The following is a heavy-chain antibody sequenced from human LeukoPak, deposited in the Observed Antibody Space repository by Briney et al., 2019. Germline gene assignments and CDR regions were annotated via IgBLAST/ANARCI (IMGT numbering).Heavy chain of an antibody. CDR3: AKDSGYSGYNSGFDY. V-gene: IGHV3-30*02. Sequence: GGSLRLSCAASGFTFSSYGMHWVRQAPGKGLEWVAFIRYDGSNKYYADSVKGRFTISRDNSKNTLYLQMNSLRAEDTAVYYCAKDSGYSGYNSGFDYWGQGTLVTVSA. J-gene: IGHJ4*02. D-gene: IGHD5-12*01. CDR1: GFTFSSYG. CDR2: IRYDGSNK.